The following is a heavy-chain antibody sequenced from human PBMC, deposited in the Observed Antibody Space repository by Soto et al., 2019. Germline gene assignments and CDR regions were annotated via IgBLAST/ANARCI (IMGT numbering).Heavy chain of an antibody. Sequence: QTLSLTCAISGDSVSSNSAAWSWIRQSPSRGLEWLGRTYYRSKWYNDYAVSVKSRITINPDTSKNQFSLQLNSVTPEDTAVYYCARDLTPYSSSWYASHYYYYGMDVWGQGTTVTVSS. CDR2: TYYRSKWYN. CDR1: GDSVSSNSAA. V-gene: IGHV6-1*01. CDR3: ARDLTPYSSSWYASHYYYYGMDV. J-gene: IGHJ6*02. D-gene: IGHD6-13*01.